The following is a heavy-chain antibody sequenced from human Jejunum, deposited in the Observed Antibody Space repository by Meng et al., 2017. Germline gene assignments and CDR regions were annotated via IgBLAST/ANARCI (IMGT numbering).Heavy chain of an antibody. D-gene: IGHD3-10*01. Sequence: VEAGGAVFQPGTSLRLSCAASGLTFRNYGMHWVRQAPGKGLEWVAVIWYDGSKTYYADSVKGRFSISRDNSKNTLYLQMNSLRAEDTAVYYCARYRSGSSDYWGPGTLVTVSS. V-gene: IGHV3-33*01. J-gene: IGHJ4*02. CDR3: ARYRSGSSDY. CDR1: GLTFRNYG. CDR2: IWYDGSKT.